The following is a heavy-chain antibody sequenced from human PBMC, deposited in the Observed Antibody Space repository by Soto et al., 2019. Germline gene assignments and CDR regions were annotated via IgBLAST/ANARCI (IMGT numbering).Heavy chain of an antibody. CDR3: ARHPERIAQIGWFDP. CDR1: GFTFRSYG. D-gene: IGHD6-13*01. CDR2: ISSSSSTI. V-gene: IGHV3-48*01. Sequence: PGGSLRLSCAASGFTFRSYGMNWVRQAPGKGLERVSYISSSSSTIYYADSVKGRFTISRDNAKNSLYLQMNSLRAEDTAVYYCARHPERIAQIGWFDPWGQGTLVTVSS. J-gene: IGHJ5*02.